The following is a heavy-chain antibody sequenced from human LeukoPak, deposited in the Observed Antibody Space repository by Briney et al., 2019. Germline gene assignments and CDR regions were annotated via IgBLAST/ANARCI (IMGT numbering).Heavy chain of an antibody. J-gene: IGHJ4*02. CDR2: IKSNAEGGTT. Sequence: TGGSLRLSCATSGFTFSNAWMSWVRQAPGKGLEWVGRIKSNAEGGTTDYAAPVKGRFAISRDDSKTTLYLQMNTLKSEDAALYYCTTANGIAAAFYFDHWGQGTLVTVSS. V-gene: IGHV3-15*01. CDR3: TTANGIAAAFYFDH. CDR1: GFTFSNAW. D-gene: IGHD6-13*01.